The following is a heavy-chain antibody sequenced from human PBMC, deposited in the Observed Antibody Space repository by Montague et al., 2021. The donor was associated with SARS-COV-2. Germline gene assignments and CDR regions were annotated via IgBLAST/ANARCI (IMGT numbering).Heavy chain of an antibody. CDR2: ISQSGNT. V-gene: IGHV4-34*01. CDR1: GGSFSRYY. CDR3: ARLGDGIVPSPILGLGPYYSFYYMDV. D-gene: IGHD2-2*02. J-gene: IGHJ6*03. Sequence: SETLSLTCAVSGGSFSRYYWSWIRQPPGKGLEWIGEISQSGNTKYNPSLQSRVSISLDTSRSQFSLKVSSVTAADTAIYYCARLGDGIVPSPILGLGPYYSFYYMDVWGKGPPSPSP.